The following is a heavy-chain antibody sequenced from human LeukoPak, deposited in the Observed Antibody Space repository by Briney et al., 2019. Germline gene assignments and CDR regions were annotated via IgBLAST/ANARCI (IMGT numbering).Heavy chain of an antibody. J-gene: IGHJ4*02. CDR2: IYYSGST. CDR1: GGSISSGGYY. CDR3: VSGYSSYYFDY. D-gene: IGHD6-13*01. V-gene: IGHV4-31*03. Sequence: PSETLSLTCTVSGGSISSGGYYWSWIRQHPGKGLEWIGYIYYSGSTYYNPSLKSRVTISVDTSKNQFSLKLSSVTAADTAVYYCVSGYSSYYFDYWGQGTLVTVSS.